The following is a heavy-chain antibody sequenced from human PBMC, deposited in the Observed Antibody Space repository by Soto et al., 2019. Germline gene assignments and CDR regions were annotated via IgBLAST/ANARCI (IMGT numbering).Heavy chain of an antibody. CDR2: IIPIFGTA. CDR1: GGTFSSYA. D-gene: IGHD6-13*01. J-gene: IGHJ6*02. Sequence: ASVKVSCKASGGTFSSYAISWVRQAPGQGLEWMGGIIPIFGTANYAQKFQGRVTITADESTSTAYMELSSLRSEDTAVYYCARGSYSIAAAGTDYYYYGMDVWGQGTTVTVS. CDR3: ARGSYSIAAAGTDYYYYGMDV. V-gene: IGHV1-69*13.